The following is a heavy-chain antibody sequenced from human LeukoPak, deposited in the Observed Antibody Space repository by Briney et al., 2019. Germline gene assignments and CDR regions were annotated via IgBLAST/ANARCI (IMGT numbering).Heavy chain of an antibody. V-gene: IGHV4-39*07. Sequence: KPSETLSLTCTVSGDSISSSSYYWGWIRQPPGKGLEWIGSFYYSGSTYYNPSLKSRVTISVDASKNQFSLKLTSVTAADAAVYYCARLRATASYYYYYMDVWGKGTTVTFSS. CDR3: ARLRATASYYYYYMDV. D-gene: IGHD4-17*01. CDR2: FYYSGST. CDR1: GDSISSSSYY. J-gene: IGHJ6*03.